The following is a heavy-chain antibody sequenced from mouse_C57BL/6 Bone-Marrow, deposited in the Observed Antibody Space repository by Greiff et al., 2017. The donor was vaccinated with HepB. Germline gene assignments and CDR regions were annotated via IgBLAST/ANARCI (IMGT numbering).Heavy chain of an antibody. CDR2: IDPSDSYT. D-gene: IGHD1-1*01. Sequence: VQLQQPGAELVRPGTSVKLSCKASGYTFTSYWMHWVKQRPGQGLEWIGVIDPSDSYTNYNQKFKGKATLTVDTSSSTAYMQLSSLTSEDSAVYYCARSGSLSYFDYWGQGTTLTVSS. CDR1: GYTFTSYW. CDR3: ARSGSLSYFDY. J-gene: IGHJ2*01. V-gene: IGHV1-59*01.